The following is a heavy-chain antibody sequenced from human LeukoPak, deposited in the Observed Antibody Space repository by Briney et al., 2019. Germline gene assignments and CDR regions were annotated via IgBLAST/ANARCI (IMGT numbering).Heavy chain of an antibody. J-gene: IGHJ4*02. CDR3: ARSPPIAVAGTGNDY. CDR2: INPDSGGT. D-gene: IGHD6-19*01. V-gene: IGHV1-2*02. CDR1: GYTFTDYY. Sequence: ASVKVSCKASGYTFTDYYMHWVRQAPGQGLEWMGWINPDSGGTNYAQRFQGRVTMTRDTSTSTAYMELRSLRSDDTAVYYCARSPPIAVAGTGNDYWGQGTLVTVSS.